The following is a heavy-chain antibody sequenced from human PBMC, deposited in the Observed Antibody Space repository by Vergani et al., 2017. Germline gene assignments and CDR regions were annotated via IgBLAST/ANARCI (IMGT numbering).Heavy chain of an antibody. CDR3: ANIATPGPRGRGTGN. V-gene: IGHV3-64D*06. D-gene: IGHD2-21*01. CDR2: IGTNGGTR. CDR1: GFTFSSYA. J-gene: IGHJ4*02. Sequence: EVQLVESGGGLVQPGGPLRLPCSTFGFTFSSYAMYWVRQAPGKGLEFVSSIGTNGGTRFYSDSVKGRFTIPRDNSESTLHLQMTSLRPEDTAVYYCANIATPGPRGRGTGNWGQGTLVTVSS.